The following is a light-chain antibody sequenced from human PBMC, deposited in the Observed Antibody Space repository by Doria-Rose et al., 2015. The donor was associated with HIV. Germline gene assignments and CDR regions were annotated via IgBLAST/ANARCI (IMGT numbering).Light chain of an antibody. CDR3: QQYYSYPPT. J-gene: IGKJ1*01. Sequence: AIRMTQSPSSLSASTGDRVTITCRASQDISNYLAWYQQKPGKAPKLLIYAASTLQSGVPSRFSGSGSGTDFTLTISYLQSEDFAAYYCQQYYSYPPTCGQGTKVEVK. CDR2: AAS. V-gene: IGKV1-8*01. CDR1: QDISNY.